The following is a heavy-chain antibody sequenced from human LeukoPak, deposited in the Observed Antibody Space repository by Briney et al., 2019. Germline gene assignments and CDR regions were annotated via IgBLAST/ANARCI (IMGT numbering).Heavy chain of an antibody. J-gene: IGHJ4*02. CDR2: ISSSSSYI. D-gene: IGHD3-10*01. V-gene: IGHV3-21*01. Sequence: GGSLRLSCAASGFTFSSYSMNWVRQAPGKGLEWASSISSSSSYIYYADSVKGRFTISRDNAKNSLYLQMNSLRAEDTAVYYCARSRGVRGVNYYFDYWGQGTLVTVSS. CDR1: GFTFSSYS. CDR3: ARSRGVRGVNYYFDY.